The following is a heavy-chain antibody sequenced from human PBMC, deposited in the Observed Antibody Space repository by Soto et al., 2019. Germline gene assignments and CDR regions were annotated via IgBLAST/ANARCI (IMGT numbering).Heavy chain of an antibody. CDR3: ARDSRIAAAGTRWFDP. V-gene: IGHV1-18*01. CDR1: GYTFTSYG. J-gene: IGHJ5*02. Sequence: ASVKVSCKASGYTFTSYGISWVRQAPGQGLEWMGWISAYNGNTNYAQKLQGRVTMTTDTSTSTAYMELRSLRSDDTAVFFCARDSRIAAAGTRWFDPWGQGTLVTVLS. CDR2: ISAYNGNT. D-gene: IGHD6-13*01.